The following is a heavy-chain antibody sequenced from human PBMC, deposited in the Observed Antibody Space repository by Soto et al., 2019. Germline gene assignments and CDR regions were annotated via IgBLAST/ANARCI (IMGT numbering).Heavy chain of an antibody. V-gene: IGHV4-59*01. CDR2: IYYSGST. CDR3: ARVPLTHDYGSGKGWFDP. CDR1: GGSISSYY. D-gene: IGHD3-10*01. Sequence: QVQLQESGPGLVKPSETLSLTCTVSGGSISSYYWSWIRQPPGKGLEWIGYIYYSGSTNYNPSLKSRVTISVDTSKNQFSLKLSSVTAADTAVYYCARVPLTHDYGSGKGWFDPWGQGTLVTVSS. J-gene: IGHJ5*02.